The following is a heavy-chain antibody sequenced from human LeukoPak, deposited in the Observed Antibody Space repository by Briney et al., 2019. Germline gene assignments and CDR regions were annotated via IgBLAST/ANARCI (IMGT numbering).Heavy chain of an antibody. J-gene: IGHJ6*03. CDR2: ISGSGGRT. V-gene: IGHV3-23*01. D-gene: IGHD3-10*01. CDR3: AKAGRGGAITLVRGVKGDYHYMDV. CDR1: GFTFSSYG. Sequence: SGGSLRLSCAASGFTFSSYGMSWVRQAPGKGLEWVSGISGSGGRTYFADSVKGRFTISRDNSKNTLYLQMNSLRAEETAVYYGAKAGRGGAITLVRGVKGDYHYMDVWGKGTTVTISS.